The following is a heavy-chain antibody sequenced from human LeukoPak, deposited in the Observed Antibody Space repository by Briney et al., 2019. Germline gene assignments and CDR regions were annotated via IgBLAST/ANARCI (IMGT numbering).Heavy chain of an antibody. D-gene: IGHD3-9*01. Sequence: PGGSLRLSCAASGFTVSSNYMSWVRQAPGKGLEWVSVIYSGGSTYYADSVKGRFTISRDNSKNALYLQMNSLRAEDTAVYYCAALDFDWTIQPFDYWGQGTLVTVSS. CDR3: AALDFDWTIQPFDY. CDR1: GFTVSSNY. V-gene: IGHV3-53*01. J-gene: IGHJ4*02. CDR2: IYSGGST.